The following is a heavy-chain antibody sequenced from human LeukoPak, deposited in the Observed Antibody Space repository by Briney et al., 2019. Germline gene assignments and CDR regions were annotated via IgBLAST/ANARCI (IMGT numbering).Heavy chain of an antibody. CDR3: ARGGAGLENLSFLAY. CDR1: GYTFTSYF. V-gene: IGHV1-46*01. CDR2: INPSGGGT. Sequence: ASVKVSCKASGYTFTSYFMHWVRQAPGQGLEWMGIINPSGGGTSYAQKFQGRVTMTRDTSTSTVYMDLSSLRSEDTAVYYCARGGAGLENLSFLAYWGQGPRVTASS. J-gene: IGHJ4*02. D-gene: IGHD3-16*02.